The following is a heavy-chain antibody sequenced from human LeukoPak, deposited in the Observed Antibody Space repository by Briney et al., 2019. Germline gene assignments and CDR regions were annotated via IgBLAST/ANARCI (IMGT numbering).Heavy chain of an antibody. D-gene: IGHD6-19*01. J-gene: IGHJ6*03. V-gene: IGHV3-48*03. CDR2: IGNSGSPI. CDR1: GFTFSSYE. CDR3: ARGIGEQWMTQGGDYYYYYYMDV. Sequence: GGSLRLSCAASGFTFSSYEMNWVRQAPGKGLEWVSYIGNSGSPIYYADSVKGRFTISRDNSKNTLHLQMNSLRAEDTAVYYCARGIGEQWMTQGGDYYYYYYMDVWGKGTTVTVSS.